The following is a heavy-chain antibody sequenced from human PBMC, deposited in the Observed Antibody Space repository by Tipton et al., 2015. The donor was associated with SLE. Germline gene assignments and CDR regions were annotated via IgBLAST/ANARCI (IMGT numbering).Heavy chain of an antibody. CDR1: GFTFYNCA. D-gene: IGHD2-2*01. V-gene: IGHV3-23*01. CDR2: ISGSGGST. CDR3: AKGARGSKWTIVVVPTTYMDV. J-gene: IGHJ6*02. Sequence: SLRLSCVASGFTFYNCAMNWVRQAPGKGLEWVSAISGSGGSTDYADSVRGRFTISRDNSKNTLFLQMNRLRAEDAARYYCAKGARGSKWTIVVVPTTYMDVWGQGTTVTVSS.